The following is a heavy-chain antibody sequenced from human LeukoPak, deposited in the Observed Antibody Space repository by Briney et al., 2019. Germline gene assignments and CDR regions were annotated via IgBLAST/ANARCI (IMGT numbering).Heavy chain of an antibody. CDR3: ARGGNGDYTYYYYYMDV. J-gene: IGHJ6*03. Sequence: ASVKVSCKASGYTFTGYYMHWVRQAPGQGLEWMGWINPNSGGTNYAQKFQGRVTMTRDTSISTAYMELSRLRSDDTAVYYCARGGNGDYTYYYYYMDVWGKGTTVTVSS. V-gene: IGHV1-2*02. CDR1: GYTFTGYY. D-gene: IGHD4-17*01. CDR2: INPNSGGT.